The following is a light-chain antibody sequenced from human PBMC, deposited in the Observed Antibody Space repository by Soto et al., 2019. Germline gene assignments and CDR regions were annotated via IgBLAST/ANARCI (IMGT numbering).Light chain of an antibody. CDR3: QQYGSSGT. V-gene: IGKV3-20*01. J-gene: IGKJ1*01. CDR1: QSVSNNY. Sequence: EIVLTQSPGTLSLSPGERATLSCRASQSVSNNYLAWYQQKPGQAPRLLIYGASNGATGIPDRFSGSGSGTDFTLTISRLEPEDFAVYYCQQYGSSGTFGQGTMVDIK. CDR2: GAS.